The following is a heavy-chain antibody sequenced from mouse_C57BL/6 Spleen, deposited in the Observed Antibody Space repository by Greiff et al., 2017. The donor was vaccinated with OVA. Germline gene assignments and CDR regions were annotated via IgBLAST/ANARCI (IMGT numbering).Heavy chain of an antibody. J-gene: IGHJ2*01. D-gene: IGHD1-1*01. CDR2: INPSSGYT. V-gene: IGHV1-4*01. CDR1: GYTFTSYT. Sequence: VKLMESGAELARPGASVKMSCKASGYTFTSYTMHWVKQRPGQGLEWIGYINPSSGYTKYNQKFKDKATLTADKSSSTAYMQLSSLTSEDSAVYYWAGPYGSSYHDLDYWGQGTTLTVSS. CDR3: AGPYGSSYHDLDY.